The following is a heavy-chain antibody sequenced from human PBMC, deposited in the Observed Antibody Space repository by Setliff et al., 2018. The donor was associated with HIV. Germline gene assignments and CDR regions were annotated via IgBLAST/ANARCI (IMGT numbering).Heavy chain of an antibody. J-gene: IGHJ6*03. CDR1: GGSISSGNYY. D-gene: IGHD3-16*01. CDR3: ARRSPGGGCYMDV. Sequence: TVSGGSISSGNYYWSWIRQPAGKGLEWIGRIYTSGSTNYNPSLKSRVTISLDTSKNQFSLNLSSVTAADTAVYYCARRSPGGGCYMDVWGKGTTVTVSS. CDR2: IYTSGST. V-gene: IGHV4-61*02.